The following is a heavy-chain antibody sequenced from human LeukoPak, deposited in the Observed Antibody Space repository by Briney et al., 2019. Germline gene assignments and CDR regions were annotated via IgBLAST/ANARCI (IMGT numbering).Heavy chain of an antibody. CDR1: GFTFSSHA. CDR3: AKCNLDNCREGFDI. J-gene: IGHJ3*02. Sequence: GVSLRLSCAASGFTFSSHALTWVRQTPGKGLDWVSSISVTSTTYYLDSVKGRFTISRDKSKNTLYLQMNSLEAEDTALYYCAKCNLDNCREGFDIWGQGTMVTVSS. D-gene: IGHD1-1*01. V-gene: IGHV3-23*01. CDR2: ISVTSTT.